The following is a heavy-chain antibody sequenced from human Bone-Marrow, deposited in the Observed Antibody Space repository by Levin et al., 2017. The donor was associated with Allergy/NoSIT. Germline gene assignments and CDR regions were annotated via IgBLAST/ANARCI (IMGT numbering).Heavy chain of an antibody. Sequence: GGSLRLSCAASGFTFSLAWMSWVRQAPGKGLEWVGRIKSKGSGGTTDYAAPVKGRFTISRDDSKNMIYLQMDSLKTEDTAVYYCSWVQRDSGYDYGHYYYMDVWGKGTTVTVSS. CDR2: IKSKGSGGTT. CDR3: SWVQRDSGYDYGHYYYMDV. CDR1: GFTFSLAW. V-gene: IGHV3-15*01. J-gene: IGHJ6*03. D-gene: IGHD5-12*01.